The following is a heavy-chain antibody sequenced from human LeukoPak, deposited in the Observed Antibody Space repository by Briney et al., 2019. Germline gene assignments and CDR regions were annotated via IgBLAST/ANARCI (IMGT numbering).Heavy chain of an antibody. V-gene: IGHV3-9*01. CDR1: GFTFDDYA. Sequence: GGSLRLSCAASGFTFDDYAMHWVRHAPGKGLEWVSGISWNSGSIGYADSVKGRFTISRDNAKNSLYLQMNSLRAEDTALYYCAKVSYSSSHHWYFDLWGRGTLVTVSS. CDR3: AKVSYSSSHHWYFDL. J-gene: IGHJ2*01. D-gene: IGHD6-6*01. CDR2: ISWNSGSI.